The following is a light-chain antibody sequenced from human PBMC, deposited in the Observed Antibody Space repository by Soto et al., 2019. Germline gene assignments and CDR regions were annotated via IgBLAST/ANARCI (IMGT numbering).Light chain of an antibody. CDR3: QQYNSYST. V-gene: IGKV1-5*01. J-gene: IGKJ1*01. CDR1: QSISSW. CDR2: DAS. Sequence: DIQMTQSPSTLSASVGDRVTITCRASQSISSWLAWYQQKPGKAPKLLIYDASSLESGVPSRFSGSGSGTEFNLTVSSLQPDDFATCYCQQYNSYSTFGQGTKVEIK.